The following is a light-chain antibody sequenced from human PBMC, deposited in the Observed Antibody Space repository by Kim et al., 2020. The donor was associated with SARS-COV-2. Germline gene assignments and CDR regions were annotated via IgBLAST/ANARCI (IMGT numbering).Light chain of an antibody. CDR3: QQLNSYLT. V-gene: IGKV1-9*01. CDR1: QGISSY. Sequence: LSASVGYRVTITCRASQGISSYLAWYQQKPGKAPKLLIYAASTLQSGVPSRFSGSGSGTEFTLTISSLQPEDFATYYCQQLNSYLTFGGGTKVEI. CDR2: AAS. J-gene: IGKJ4*01.